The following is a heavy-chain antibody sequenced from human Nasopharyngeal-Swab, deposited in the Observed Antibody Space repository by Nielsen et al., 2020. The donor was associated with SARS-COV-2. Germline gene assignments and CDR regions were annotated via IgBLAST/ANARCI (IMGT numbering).Heavy chain of an antibody. CDR3: ATAGPDATDYYYMDV. Sequence: WVRKAHGQGLEWMGGFDPEDGETIYAQKFQGRVTMTEDTSIDTAYMELSSLRSEDTAVYFCATAGPDATDYYYMDVWGKGTTVTVSS. D-gene: IGHD2-2*01. CDR2: FDPEDGET. J-gene: IGHJ6*03. V-gene: IGHV1-24*01.